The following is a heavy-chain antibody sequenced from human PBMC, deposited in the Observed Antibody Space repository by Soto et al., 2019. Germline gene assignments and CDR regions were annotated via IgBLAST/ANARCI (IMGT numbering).Heavy chain of an antibody. J-gene: IGHJ6*02. Sequence: PSETLSLTCTVSGGSISSSSYYWGWIRQPPGKGLEWIGSIYYSGSTYYNPSLKSRVTISVDTSKNQFSLKLSSVTAADTAVYYCARQSSSSWYVYYYYGMDVWGQGTTVT. V-gene: IGHV4-39*01. CDR3: ARQSSSSWYVYYYYGMDV. CDR2: IYYSGST. D-gene: IGHD6-13*01. CDR1: GGSISSSSYY.